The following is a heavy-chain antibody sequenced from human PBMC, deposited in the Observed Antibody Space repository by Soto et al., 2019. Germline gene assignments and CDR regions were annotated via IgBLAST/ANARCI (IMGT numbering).Heavy chain of an antibody. CDR2: ISYSGST. J-gene: IGHJ3*02. D-gene: IGHD6-13*01. V-gene: IGHV4-31*03. CDR3: AREGAGPKGSSSWPDDAFDI. CDR1: GGSISSGGYY. Sequence: QVQLQESGPGLVKPSQTLSLTCTVSGGSISSGGYYWSWIRQHPGKGLEWIGYISYSGSTYYNPSLESRVTISVDTSKDQFSLKLSSVTAADTAVYYCAREGAGPKGSSSWPDDAFDIWGQGTMVTVSS.